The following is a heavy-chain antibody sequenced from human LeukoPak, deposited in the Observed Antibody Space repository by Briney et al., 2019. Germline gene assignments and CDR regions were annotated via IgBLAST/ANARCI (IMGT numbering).Heavy chain of an antibody. D-gene: IGHD6-13*01. V-gene: IGHV3-23*01. Sequence: PGGSLRLSCAVSGFTFSSYAMNWVRQGPGKGLECVSGISGSGGSTYYADSVKGRGTISRDNSTNTLYLQMCSLRAEDTGVYFCAKDWNLGYSINWPLDYWGQGTLGTVSS. J-gene: IGHJ4*02. CDR3: AKDWNLGYSINWPLDY. CDR1: GFTFSSYA. CDR2: ISGSGGST.